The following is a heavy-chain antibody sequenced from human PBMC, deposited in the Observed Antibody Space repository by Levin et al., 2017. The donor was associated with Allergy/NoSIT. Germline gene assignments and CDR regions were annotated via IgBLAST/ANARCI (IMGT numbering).Heavy chain of an antibody. Sequence: GESLKISCAASGFTFSTYAMHWVRQAPGKGLEWVAVISYDGSNDYYADSVRGRFTISRDNSQHTVYLEMYSLRYEDTAVYYCAREGSSYEILTWVDYWGQGALVTVSS. CDR1: GFTFSTYA. CDR2: ISYDGSND. CDR3: AREGSSYEILTWVDY. D-gene: IGHD3-9*01. V-gene: IGHV3-30-3*01. J-gene: IGHJ4*02.